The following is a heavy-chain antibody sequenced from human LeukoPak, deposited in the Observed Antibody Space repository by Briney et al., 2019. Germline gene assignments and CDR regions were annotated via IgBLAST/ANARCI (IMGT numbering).Heavy chain of an antibody. J-gene: IGHJ4*02. CDR1: GVTFDDYG. CDR2: INWNGGGT. Sequence: PGGSLRLSCAASGVTFDDYGMSWVRQAPGKGLEWVSGINWNGGGTGYADSVKGRFTISRDNAKNSLYLQMNSLRAEDTALYYCARLGLYDYVWGSYRYWGQGTLSPSPQ. D-gene: IGHD3-16*02. CDR3: ARLGLYDYVWGSYRY. V-gene: IGHV3-20*04.